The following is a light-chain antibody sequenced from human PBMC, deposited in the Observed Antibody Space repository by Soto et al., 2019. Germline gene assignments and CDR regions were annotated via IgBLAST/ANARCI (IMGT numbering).Light chain of an antibody. CDR2: GAS. Sequence: EIVMTQSPATLSVSPGERATLSCRASQSVRNNLAWYQQKPGQAPRLLIYGASSRATGIPDRFSGSGSGTDFTLTISRLEPEDFAVYFCQQYRSLPLTFGGGTKVDIK. CDR1: QSVRNN. CDR3: QQYRSLPLT. V-gene: IGKV3-20*01. J-gene: IGKJ4*01.